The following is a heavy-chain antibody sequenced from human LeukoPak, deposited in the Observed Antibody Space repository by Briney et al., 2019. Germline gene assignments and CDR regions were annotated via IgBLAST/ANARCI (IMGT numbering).Heavy chain of an antibody. CDR3: ARRRYYDSTGYFE. J-gene: IGHJ1*01. D-gene: IGHD3-22*01. CDR2: VYYTGRT. Sequence: SETLSLTCTVSGDFIRSSSYYWGWIRQPPGKGLEWIGDVYYTGRTYYNPSLKIRVFISIDKSKNYFSLNLNFVTAADTAVYYCARRRYYDSTGYFEWGRGSLVTVSS. V-gene: IGHV4-39*02. CDR1: GDFIRSSSYY.